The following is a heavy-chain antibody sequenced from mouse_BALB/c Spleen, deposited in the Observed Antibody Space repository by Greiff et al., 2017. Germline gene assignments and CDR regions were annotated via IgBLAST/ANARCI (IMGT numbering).Heavy chain of an antibody. Sequence: EVKVVESGGGLVQPGGSRKLSCAASGFTFSSFGMHWVRQAPEKGLEWVAYISSGSSTIYYADTVKGRVTISRDNPKNTLFLQMTSLRSEDTAMYYCARDGYYAMDYWGQGTSVTVSA. D-gene: IGHD2-3*01. V-gene: IGHV5-17*02. CDR1: GFTFSSFG. CDR2: ISSGSSTI. J-gene: IGHJ4*01. CDR3: ARDGYYAMDY.